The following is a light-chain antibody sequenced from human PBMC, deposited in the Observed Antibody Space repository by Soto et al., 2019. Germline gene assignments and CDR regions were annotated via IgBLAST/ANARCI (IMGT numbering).Light chain of an antibody. Sequence: EIVLTQSPATLSLSPGERATLSCRASQSVSSYLAWYQQKPGQAPRLLIYDASNRATGIPARFSGSGSGTDFTLTISSLEPAYFAVYYCQPRSNWPPYTFGQGTKLEIK. J-gene: IGKJ2*01. CDR2: DAS. CDR3: QPRSNWPPYT. CDR1: QSVSSY. V-gene: IGKV3-11*01.